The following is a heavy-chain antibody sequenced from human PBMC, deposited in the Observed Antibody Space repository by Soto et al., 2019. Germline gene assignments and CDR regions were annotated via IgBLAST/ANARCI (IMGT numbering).Heavy chain of an antibody. Sequence: QLQLQESGPGLVKPSETLSLTCSVSGGSIDSSDFYRVWVRQPPGEGLEWIGSTDYGRNTHYSSSLRSRVTLAVDTTKNQFSLRLSSVTAAATAMYYCAIHGHWAPLNDWGQGTLVTVSS. J-gene: IGHJ4*02. V-gene: IGHV4-39*01. CDR3: AIHGHWAPLND. CDR1: GGSIDSSDFY. CDR2: TDYGRNT. D-gene: IGHD3-16*01.